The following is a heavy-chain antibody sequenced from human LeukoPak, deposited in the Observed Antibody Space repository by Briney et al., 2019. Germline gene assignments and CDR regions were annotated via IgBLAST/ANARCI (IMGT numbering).Heavy chain of an antibody. CDR2: INPSGGST. CDR1: GYTFTSYY. V-gene: IGHV1-46*01. J-gene: IGHJ4*02. Sequence: ASVKVSCKASGYTFTSYYMHWVRQTPGQGREWRGIINPSGGSTSYAQKFQGRVTMTSDTSTSTVYMELSSLRSEDTAVYYCARETRYNWNYKDGGYFDYWGQGTLVTVSS. D-gene: IGHD1-7*01. CDR3: ARETRYNWNYKDGGYFDY.